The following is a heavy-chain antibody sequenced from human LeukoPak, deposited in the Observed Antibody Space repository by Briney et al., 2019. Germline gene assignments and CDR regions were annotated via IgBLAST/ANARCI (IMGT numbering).Heavy chain of an antibody. CDR2: IKSKTDGETT. V-gene: IGHV3-15*01. J-gene: IGHJ4*02. CDR1: GFPFSSYS. D-gene: IGHD3-10*01. Sequence: GGSLRLSCAASGFPFSSYSMNWVRQAPGKGLEWIGRIKSKTDGETTNYAEPVRGRFTISRDDSKSAVYLQMNSLKIEDTAVYYCTTDLGTYYHGSQRLIPIDYWGQGTLVTVSS. CDR3: TTDLGTYYHGSQRLIPIDY.